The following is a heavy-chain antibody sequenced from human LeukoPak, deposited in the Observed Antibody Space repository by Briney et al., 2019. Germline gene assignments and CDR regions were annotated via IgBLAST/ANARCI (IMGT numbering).Heavy chain of an antibody. V-gene: IGHV3-30-3*01. CDR2: ISYDGSNK. CDR3: ARVGVNYYDSSGYYGPGYYFDY. Sequence: GGSLRLSCAASGFTFSSCAMHWVRQAPGKGLEWVAVISYDGSNKYYADSVKGRFTISRDNSKNTLYLQMNSLRAEDTAVYYCARVGVNYYDSSGYYGPGYYFDYWGQGTLVTVSS. D-gene: IGHD3-22*01. CDR1: GFTFSSCA. J-gene: IGHJ4*02.